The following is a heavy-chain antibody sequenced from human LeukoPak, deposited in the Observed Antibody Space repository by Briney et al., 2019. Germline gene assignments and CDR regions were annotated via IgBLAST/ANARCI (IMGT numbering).Heavy chain of an antibody. CDR3: ASAPQAGSSWSGGFDY. V-gene: IGHV3-53*01. CDR2: IYSGDNT. Sequence: GGSLRLSCAASGFTVSSNYMSWVRQAPGKGLEWVSLIYSGDNTYYADSVKGRFTISRDNSKNALYLQMNSLRADDTAIYYCASAPQAGSSWSGGFDYWGQGTPVTVSS. D-gene: IGHD6-13*01. J-gene: IGHJ4*02. CDR1: GFTVSSNY.